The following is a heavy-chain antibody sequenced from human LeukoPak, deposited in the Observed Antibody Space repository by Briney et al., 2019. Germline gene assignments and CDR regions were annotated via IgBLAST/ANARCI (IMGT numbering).Heavy chain of an antibody. D-gene: IGHD2/OR15-2a*01. CDR3: AKSLQGGAHVIYGGMDV. CDR2: ISYDGSNK. Sequence: GRSLRLSCAASGFTFSSYAMHWVRQAPGKGLEWVAVISYDGSNKYYADSVKGRFTISRDNSKNTLYLQMNSLRAEDTAVYYCAKSLQGGAHVIYGGMDVWGQGTTVTVSS. V-gene: IGHV3-30*04. J-gene: IGHJ6*02. CDR1: GFTFSSYA.